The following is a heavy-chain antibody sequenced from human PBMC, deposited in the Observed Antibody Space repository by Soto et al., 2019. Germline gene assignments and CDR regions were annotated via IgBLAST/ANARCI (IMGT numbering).Heavy chain of an antibody. CDR3: ARGGPTGGIGY. CDR2: IIPILGIA. V-gene: IGHV1-69*02. J-gene: IGHJ4*02. CDR1: GGTFSSYT. Sequence: QVQLVQSGAEVRKPGSSVKVSCKASGGTFSSYTISWVRQAPGQGLEWMGRIIPILGIANYAQKFQGRVTITADKSTSTAYMELSSLRSEDTAVYYCARGGPTGGIGYWGQGTLVTVSS. D-gene: IGHD2-8*02.